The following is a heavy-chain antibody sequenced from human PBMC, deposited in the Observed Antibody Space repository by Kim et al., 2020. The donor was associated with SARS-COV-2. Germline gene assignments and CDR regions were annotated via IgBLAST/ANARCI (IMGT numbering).Heavy chain of an antibody. Sequence: SETLSLTCTVSGYSISSGYYWGWIRQPPGKGLEWIGSIYHSGSTYYNPSLKSRVTISVDTSKNQFSLKLSSVTAADTAVYYCARAHTAAIDYWGQGTLVTVSS. CDR1: GYSISSGYY. J-gene: IGHJ4*02. CDR2: IYHSGST. CDR3: ARAHTAAIDY. D-gene: IGHD5-18*01. V-gene: IGHV4-38-2*02.